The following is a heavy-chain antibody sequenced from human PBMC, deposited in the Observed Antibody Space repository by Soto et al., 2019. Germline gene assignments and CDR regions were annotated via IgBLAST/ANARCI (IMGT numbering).Heavy chain of an antibody. CDR3: ARGTLLWFEY. J-gene: IGHJ4*02. CDR1: GGSISSGAYY. D-gene: IGHD3-10*01. CDR2: IYYSGST. Sequence: QVQLQESGPGLVKPSQTLSLTCTVSGGSISSGAYYWSWIRQHPGKGLEWIGYIYYSGSTYYNPSLKSRVAISADTSKNQFSLKLSSVTAADTAVYSCARGTLLWFEYWGQGTLVTVSS. V-gene: IGHV4-31*03.